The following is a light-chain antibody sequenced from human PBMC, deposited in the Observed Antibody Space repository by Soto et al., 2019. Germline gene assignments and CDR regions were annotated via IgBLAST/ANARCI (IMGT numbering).Light chain of an antibody. CDR2: AAS. CDR1: QGISSW. CDR3: QQADSFPLT. J-gene: IGKJ4*01. Sequence: DIQMTQSPSSVSASVGDRVTITCRASQGISSWVGWYQQKPGKAPKLLIYAASNLQSGDPSRFSGSRSGTDFTLTISSLQPEDFATYYCQQADSFPLTFGGGTKVEIE. V-gene: IGKV1-12*01.